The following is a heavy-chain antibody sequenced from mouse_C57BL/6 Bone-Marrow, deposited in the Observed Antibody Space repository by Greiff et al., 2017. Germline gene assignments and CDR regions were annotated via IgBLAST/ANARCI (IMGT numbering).Heavy chain of an antibody. J-gene: IGHJ3*01. CDR3: ARCGGYDYPRFAY. CDR1: GYTFTDYY. V-gene: IGHV1-75*01. D-gene: IGHD2-4*01. Sequence: VQLQQSGPELVKPGASVKISCKASGYTFTDYYINWVKQRPGQGLEWIGWIFPGSGSTYYNEKFKGKATLTVDKSSSTAYMLLSSLTSEDSAVYFCARCGGYDYPRFAYWGQGTLVTVSA. CDR2: IFPGSGST.